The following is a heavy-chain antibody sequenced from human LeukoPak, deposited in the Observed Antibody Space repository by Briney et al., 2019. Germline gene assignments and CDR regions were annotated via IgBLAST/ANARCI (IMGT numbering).Heavy chain of an antibody. V-gene: IGHV1-8*03. D-gene: IGHD2-15*01. CDR1: GYTFTSYD. CDR2: MNPNSGNT. J-gene: IGHJ6*03. Sequence: EASVKVSCKASGYTFTSYDINWVRQATGQGLEWMGWMNPNSGNTGYAQKFQGRVTITRNTSISTAYMELSSLRSEDTAVYYCARGGTPLFYYYMDVWGKGTTVTVS. CDR3: ARGGTPLFYYYMDV.